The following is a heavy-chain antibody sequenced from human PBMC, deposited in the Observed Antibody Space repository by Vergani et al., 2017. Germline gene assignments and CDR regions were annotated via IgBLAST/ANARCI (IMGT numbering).Heavy chain of an antibody. D-gene: IGHD6-19*01. CDR1: GYSISSGYY. Sequence: QVQLQESGPGLVKPSETLSLTCAVSGYSISSGYYWGWIRQPPGKALEWFGSIYHSGSTYYNPSLKSRVTISVDTSRNQFSLRLSSVTAADTAVYYCARQAGRAVAARKIYYFDYWGQGTLVTVSS. CDR3: ARQAGRAVAARKIYYFDY. J-gene: IGHJ4*02. V-gene: IGHV4-38-2*01. CDR2: IYHSGST.